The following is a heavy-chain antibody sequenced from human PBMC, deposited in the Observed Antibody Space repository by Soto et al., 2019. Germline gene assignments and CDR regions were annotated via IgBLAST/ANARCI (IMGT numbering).Heavy chain of an antibody. V-gene: IGHV3-30-3*01. CDR3: ARNSYSETNGYLDY. CDR1: GFTFSSYA. Sequence: PGGSLRLSCAASGFTFSSYAMHWVRQAPGKGREWVAVISYDGNDTYYADSVKGRFTISRDDSKNTLFLQMHSLRAEDTAVYNCARNSYSETNGYLDYWGQGALVTVSS. J-gene: IGHJ4*02. D-gene: IGHD3-22*01. CDR2: ISYDGNDT.